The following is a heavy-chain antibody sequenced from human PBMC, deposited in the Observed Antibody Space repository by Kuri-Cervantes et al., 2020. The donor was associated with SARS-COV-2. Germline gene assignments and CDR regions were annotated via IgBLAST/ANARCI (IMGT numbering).Heavy chain of an antibody. J-gene: IGHJ4*02. D-gene: IGHD4-23*01. CDR1: GFTFSSYA. CDR2: ISGSGGST. V-gene: IGHV3-23*01. CDR3: AKAPRPHWDGGNSGDY. Sequence: GESLKISCAASGFTFSSYAMSWVRQAPGKGLEWVSAISGSGGSTYYADSVNGRFTISRDNSKNTLYLQMNSLRAEDTAVYYCAKAPRPHWDGGNSGDYWGQGTLVTVSS.